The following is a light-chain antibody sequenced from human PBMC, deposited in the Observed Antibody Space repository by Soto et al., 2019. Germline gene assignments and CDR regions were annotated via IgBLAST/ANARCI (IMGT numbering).Light chain of an antibody. V-gene: IGLV7-46*01. Sequence: QAVVTQEPSLTVSPGGTVTLTCGSSTGAVTSGHYPYWFQQKPGQAPRTLIYDTNKKHFWTPARFSGSLLGDKAALTLSGARPEDEADYYCLYIGATTYVFGTGTKVTVL. CDR2: DTN. CDR1: TGAVTSGHY. CDR3: LYIGATTYV. J-gene: IGLJ1*01.